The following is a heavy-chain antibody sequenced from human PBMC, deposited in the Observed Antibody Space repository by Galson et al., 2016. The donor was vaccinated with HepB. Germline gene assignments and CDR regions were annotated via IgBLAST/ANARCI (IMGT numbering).Heavy chain of an antibody. CDR3: ARGEGYNFY. Sequence: SETLSLTCTVSGASMSAYYWTWIRQPPGEGLEWIGHIYSSGNTNYNPSLKCRVTISVDTSKNQFSLNLRSVTAADTAVYYCARGEGYNFYWGQGTLVTVSS. CDR2: IYSSGNT. J-gene: IGHJ4*02. D-gene: IGHD5-24*01. V-gene: IGHV4-59*01. CDR1: GASMSAYY.